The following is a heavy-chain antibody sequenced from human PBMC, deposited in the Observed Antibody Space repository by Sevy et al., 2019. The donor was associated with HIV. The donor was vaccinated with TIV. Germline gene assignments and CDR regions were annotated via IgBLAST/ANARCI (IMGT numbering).Heavy chain of an antibody. D-gene: IGHD2-15*01. CDR3: AKAHVDCSDGTCYSAHYYYDMDV. V-gene: IGHV3-30*18. CDR2: ISYDGSNK. CDR1: GFTFSSFG. Sequence: GGSLRLSCAASGFTFSSFGMHWVRRAPGKGLEWVAAISYDGSNKYYADSVKGRLTISRDNSRNTLFLHMYSLTVEDTAVYYCAKAHVDCSDGTCYSAHYYYDMDVWGQGTTVTVSS. J-gene: IGHJ6*02.